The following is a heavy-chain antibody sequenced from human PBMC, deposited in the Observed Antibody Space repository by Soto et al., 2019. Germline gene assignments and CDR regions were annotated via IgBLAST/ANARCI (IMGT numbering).Heavy chain of an antibody. D-gene: IGHD3-16*01. Sequence: QVQLVQSGDEVRKPGSSVKVSCKASGYIFVNYGIAWVRQAPGQGLEWMGWISPYSGNTHYASKVQGRRTMTTDTSTRTAYMDLESLTADGTAVSYCAMLDNYVTPTPHDVWGQGTTVTVYS. J-gene: IGHJ6*02. CDR2: ISPYSGNT. CDR3: AMLDNYVTPTPHDV. CDR1: GYIFVNYG. V-gene: IGHV1-18*01.